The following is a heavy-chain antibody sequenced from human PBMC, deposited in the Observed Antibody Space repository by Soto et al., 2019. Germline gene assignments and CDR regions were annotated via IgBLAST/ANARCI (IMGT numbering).Heavy chain of an antibody. J-gene: IGHJ4*02. CDR1: GFTFSSYW. CDR2: INSDGSAI. V-gene: IGHV3-74*01. Sequence: GGSLRLSCVASGFTFSSYWMHWIRQAPGKGLVWVSRINSDGSAINYADSVKGRFTVSRDNAKNTLYLQMNSLRAEDTAVYYCVRAWAGYWGQGTLVTVCS. D-gene: IGHD6-19*01. CDR3: VRAWAGY.